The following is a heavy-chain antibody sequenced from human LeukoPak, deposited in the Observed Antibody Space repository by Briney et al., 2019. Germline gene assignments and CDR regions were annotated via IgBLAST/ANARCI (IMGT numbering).Heavy chain of an antibody. CDR2: INHSGST. CDR1: GASVTNGLYY. V-gene: IGHV4-34*01. D-gene: IGHD3-3*01. CDR3: AEGRSVLDI. Sequence: SETLSLTCTVSGASVTNGLYYWSWIRQPPGKGLEWIGEINHSGSTNYNPSLKSRVTISVDTSKKQFSLKLSSVTAADTAVYYCAEGRSVLDIWGQGTMVTVS. J-gene: IGHJ3*02.